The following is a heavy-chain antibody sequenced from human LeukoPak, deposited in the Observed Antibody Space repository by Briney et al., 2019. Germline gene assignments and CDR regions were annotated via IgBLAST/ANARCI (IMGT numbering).Heavy chain of an antibody. CDR2: ISSSSSYI. J-gene: IGHJ3*02. V-gene: IGHV3-21*01. Sequence: PGRSLRLSCAASGFTFSSYSMNWVRQAPGKGLEWVSSISSSSSYIYYADSVKGRFTISRDNAKNSLYLQMNSLRAEDTAVYYCARDLGYCSSTSCWHDAFDIWGQGTMVTVSS. CDR3: ARDLGYCSSTSCWHDAFDI. D-gene: IGHD2-2*01. CDR1: GFTFSSYS.